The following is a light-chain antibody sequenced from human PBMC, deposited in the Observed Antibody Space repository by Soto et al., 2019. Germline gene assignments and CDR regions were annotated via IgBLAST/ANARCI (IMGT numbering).Light chain of an antibody. Sequence: DIVMTQSPDSLAVSLGERATINCKSSQSVLYSSNNKNYLAWYQQRPGQPPKLLIYWASTRESGVPDRFSGSGSGTDFTLTISSLQSEDFAVYYCQQYNNWPTWTFGQGTKVEIK. CDR1: QSVLYSSNNKNY. J-gene: IGKJ1*01. CDR2: WAS. CDR3: QQYNNWPTWT. V-gene: IGKV4-1*01.